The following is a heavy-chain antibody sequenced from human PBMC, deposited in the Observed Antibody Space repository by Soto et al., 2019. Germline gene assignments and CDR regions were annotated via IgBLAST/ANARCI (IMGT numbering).Heavy chain of an antibody. J-gene: IGHJ5*01. CDR1: GFTVGNNY. Sequence: EVQLVESGGGLVQPGGSLRLSCAASGFTVGNNYMSWVRQAPTKALEWLSVIFGDGRTYYADSVKGRFTVSRDSSENTLFLQINNLRAEDTAVYYCAGDPFQGFGSWGHGTLVTVSS. CDR3: AGDPFQGFGS. CDR2: IFGDGRT. V-gene: IGHV3-66*01.